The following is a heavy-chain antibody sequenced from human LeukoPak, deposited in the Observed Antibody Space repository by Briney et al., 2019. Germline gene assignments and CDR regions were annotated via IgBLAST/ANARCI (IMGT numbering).Heavy chain of an antibody. V-gene: IGHV3-9*03. J-gene: IGHJ4*02. CDR2: ISWNSGSI. CDR1: GFTFDDYA. D-gene: IGHD1-26*01. Sequence: GRSLRLSCAASGFTFDDYAMHWVRQAPGKGLEWVSGISWNSGSIGYADSVKGRFTISRDNAKNSLYLQMNSLRAEDMALYYCAKEGIELRGFDYWGQGTLVTVSS. CDR3: AKEGIELRGFDY.